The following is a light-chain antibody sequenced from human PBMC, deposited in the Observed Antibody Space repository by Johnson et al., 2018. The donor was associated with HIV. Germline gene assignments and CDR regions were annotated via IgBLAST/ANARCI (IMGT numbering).Light chain of an antibody. CDR3: GTWGSSLGAYYG. CDR1: SCDIANNY. V-gene: IGLV1-51*01. J-gene: IGLJ1*01. Sequence: VLTQPPSVSAAPGQKVTISCSGSSCDIANNYVSWHQHLPGTAPKLLIYDNNQRPSGITDRLSGSKAGTSATLGITGPQTGDEADYYCGTWGSSLGAYYGFGTGTKVTVL. CDR2: DNN.